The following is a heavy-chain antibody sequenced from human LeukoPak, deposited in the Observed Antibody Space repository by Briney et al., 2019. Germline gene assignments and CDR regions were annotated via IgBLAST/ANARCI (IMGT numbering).Heavy chain of an antibody. V-gene: IGHV3-23*01. Sequence: GGSLRLSCTASGFIFSGYAVSWVRQAPGKGLEWVSAISKNTVDTYYADSVKGRLTISRDSSKNTVYLQMNSLRAEDTAVYYCVRDMEPLRYFDTWGQGTLVTVSS. CDR3: VRDMEPLRYFDT. D-gene: IGHD3-9*01. CDR1: GFIFSGYA. CDR2: ISKNTVDT. J-gene: IGHJ4*02.